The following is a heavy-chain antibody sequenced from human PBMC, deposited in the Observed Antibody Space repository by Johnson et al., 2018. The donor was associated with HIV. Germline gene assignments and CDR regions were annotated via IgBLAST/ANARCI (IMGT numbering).Heavy chain of an antibody. D-gene: IGHD2-21*01. Sequence: VQLVESGGGLVQPGGSLRLSCVASGFNFSTYAMHWVRQAPGKGLDYVAAISSNGGRTYYANSVKGRFTISRDNSKNTLFLQMNSLRAEDTAVYYCARDAILSPGAFDIWGQGTMVTVSS. CDR1: GFNFSTYA. V-gene: IGHV3-64*01. CDR2: ISSNGGRT. CDR3: ARDAILSPGAFDI. J-gene: IGHJ3*02.